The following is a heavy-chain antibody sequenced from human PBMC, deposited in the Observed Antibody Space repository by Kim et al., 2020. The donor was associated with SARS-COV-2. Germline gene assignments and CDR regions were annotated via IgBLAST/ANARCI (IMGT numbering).Heavy chain of an antibody. CDR3: ALGVVPAGTMDV. J-gene: IGHJ6*02. D-gene: IGHD2-2*01. V-gene: IGHV4-34*01. Sequence: NYHPSLKSRVTISVDTAKNQFSLKLSSVTAADTAVYYCALGVVPAGTMDVWGQGTTVTVSS.